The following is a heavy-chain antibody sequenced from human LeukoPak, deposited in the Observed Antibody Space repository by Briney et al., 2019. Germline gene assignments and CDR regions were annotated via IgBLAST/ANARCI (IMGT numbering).Heavy chain of an antibody. V-gene: IGHV3-23*01. CDR2: ISGGSGSST. Sequence: GRSLRLSCAASGFTFSNYAMSWVRQAPGKGLEWSSAISGGSGSSTYYADAVKGRFTISRDNSKTTLYLQMNSLRAEDTAVYYCAKGSSSGWPYFFDYWGQGTLVTVSS. D-gene: IGHD6-19*01. J-gene: IGHJ4*02. CDR1: GFTFSNYA. CDR3: AKGSSSGWPYFFDY.